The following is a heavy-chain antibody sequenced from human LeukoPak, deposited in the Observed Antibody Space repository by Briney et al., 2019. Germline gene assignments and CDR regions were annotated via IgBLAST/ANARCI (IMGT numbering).Heavy chain of an antibody. D-gene: IGHD5-12*01. J-gene: IGHJ4*02. CDR2: ISYSGST. V-gene: IGHV4-59*08. Sequence: SETLSLTCTVSGGSISGYYWTWIRQPPGKGLEWIGYISYSGSTSSHPSLKSRVTISLDTSKNQFSLKLASVTAADTAVYYCVRGYSGYPYYLDYWGQGTLVTVSS. CDR1: GGSISGYY. CDR3: VRGYSGYPYYLDY.